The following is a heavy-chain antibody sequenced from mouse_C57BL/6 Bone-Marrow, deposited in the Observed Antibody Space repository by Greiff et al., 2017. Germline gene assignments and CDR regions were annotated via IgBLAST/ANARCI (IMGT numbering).Heavy chain of an antibody. V-gene: IGHV10-1*01. D-gene: IGHD2-3*01. CDR3: VRHGDDGYYIVYAMDY. J-gene: IGHJ4*01. CDR2: FRSKSNNYAT. Sequence: EVKVVESGGGLVQPKGSLKLSCAASGFSFNTYAMNWVRQAPGKGLEWVARFRSKSNNYATYYADSVKDRFTISRDDSESMLYMQINNVKTEDTAMDYCVRHGDDGYYIVYAMDYWGQGTSVTVSS. CDR1: GFSFNTYA.